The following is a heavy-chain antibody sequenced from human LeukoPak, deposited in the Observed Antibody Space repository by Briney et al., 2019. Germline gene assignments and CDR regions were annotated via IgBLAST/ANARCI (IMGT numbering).Heavy chain of an antibody. CDR3: ARGPVAAAGTGGYYYYYMDV. D-gene: IGHD6-13*01. CDR2: INHSGST. J-gene: IGHJ6*03. V-gene: IGHV4-34*01. Sequence: SETLSLTCAVYGGSFSGYYWSWIRQPPGKGLEWIGEINHSGSTNYNPSLKSRVTISVDTSKNQFSLKLSSVTAADTAVYYCARGPVAAAGTGGYYYYYMDVWGKGTTVTVSS. CDR1: GGSFSGYY.